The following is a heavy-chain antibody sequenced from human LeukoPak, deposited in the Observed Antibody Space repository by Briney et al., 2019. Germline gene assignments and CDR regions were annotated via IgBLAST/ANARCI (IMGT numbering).Heavy chain of an antibody. Sequence: SVKVSCKASGFTFTSSAMQWVRQARGQRLEWIGWIVVGSGNTDYAQKFQERVTITRDMSTSTAYMELSSLRSEDTAVYYCAADLKFFGVRWPQSWGQGTLVTVSS. J-gene: IGHJ5*02. CDR2: IVVGSGNT. CDR3: AADLKFFGVRWPQS. V-gene: IGHV1-58*02. D-gene: IGHD5-24*01. CDR1: GFTFTSSA.